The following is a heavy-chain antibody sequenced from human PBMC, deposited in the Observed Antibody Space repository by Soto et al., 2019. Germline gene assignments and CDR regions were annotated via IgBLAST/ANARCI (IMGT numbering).Heavy chain of an antibody. Sequence: GESLKISCKGSGYSFTSYWISWVRQMPGKGLEWMGRIDPSDSYTNYSPSFQGHVTISADKSISTAYLQWSSLKASDTAMYYCARCVRNYDSSGYTTKFDYWGQGTLVTVPQ. CDR1: GYSFTSYW. J-gene: IGHJ4*02. CDR2: IDPSDSYT. D-gene: IGHD3-22*01. V-gene: IGHV5-10-1*01. CDR3: ARCVRNYDSSGYTTKFDY.